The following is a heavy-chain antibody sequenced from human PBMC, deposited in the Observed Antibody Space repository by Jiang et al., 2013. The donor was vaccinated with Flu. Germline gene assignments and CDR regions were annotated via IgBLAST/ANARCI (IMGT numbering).Heavy chain of an antibody. CDR3: ARNPIGYYYGMDV. Sequence: TLSLTCTVSGGSISSYYWSWIRQPPGKGLEWIGYIYYSGSTNYNPSLKSRVTISVDTSKNQFSLKLSSVTAADTAVYYCARNPIGYYYGMDVWGQGTTVTVSS. J-gene: IGHJ6*02. V-gene: IGHV4-59*01. CDR2: IYYSGST. CDR1: GGSISSYY.